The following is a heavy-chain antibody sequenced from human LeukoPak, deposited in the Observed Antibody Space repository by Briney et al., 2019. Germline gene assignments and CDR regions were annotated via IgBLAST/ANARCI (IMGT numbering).Heavy chain of an antibody. D-gene: IGHD3-3*01. Sequence: PGRSLRLSCAASGFTFSSYAMHWVRQAPGKGLEWVAVISYDGSNKYYADSVKGRFTISRDNSKNTLYLQMNSLRAEDTAVYYCAKDRDFWSGPHDYWGQGTLVTVSS. CDR2: ISYDGSNK. J-gene: IGHJ4*02. CDR1: GFTFSSYA. CDR3: AKDRDFWSGPHDY. V-gene: IGHV3-30-3*01.